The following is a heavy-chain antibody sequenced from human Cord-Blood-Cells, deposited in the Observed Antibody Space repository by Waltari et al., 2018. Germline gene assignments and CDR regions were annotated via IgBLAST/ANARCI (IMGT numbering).Heavy chain of an antibody. D-gene: IGHD4-17*01. Sequence: QVQLVQSGAEVKKPGSSVKVSCKASGGTFSSYAISWVRQAPGQGLEWMGGIISIFGTANYAQKFQGRGTITADESTSTAYMELSSLRSEDTAVYYCARDRVADYGDYWFDPWGQGTLVTVSS. CDR1: GGTFSSYA. J-gene: IGHJ5*02. V-gene: IGHV1-69*01. CDR2: IISIFGTA. CDR3: ARDRVADYGDYWFDP.